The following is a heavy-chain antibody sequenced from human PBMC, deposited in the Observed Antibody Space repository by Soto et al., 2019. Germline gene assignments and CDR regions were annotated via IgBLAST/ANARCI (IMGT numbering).Heavy chain of an antibody. Sequence: QVQLQESGPGLLKPSGTLSLTCAVSGGSISSSHWWSWVRQTPGKGLEWIGEISHSGSTKYNPSRQSLVTKSVDKSKNQLSLNLGSVSAACMSVYYCAAERAFGDASPGYYYYGMDVWGQGTTVTVSS. J-gene: IGHJ6*02. D-gene: IGHD3-10*01. CDR2: ISHSGST. V-gene: IGHV4-4*02. CDR3: AAERAFGDASPGYYYYGMDV. CDR1: GGSISSSHW.